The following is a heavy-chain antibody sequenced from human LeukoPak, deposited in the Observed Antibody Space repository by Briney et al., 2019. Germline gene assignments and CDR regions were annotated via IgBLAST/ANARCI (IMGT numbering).Heavy chain of an antibody. CDR3: ARGEEEVVPAATLDY. D-gene: IGHD2-2*01. CDR2: INHSGST. V-gene: IGHV4-34*01. J-gene: IGHJ4*02. CDR1: GGSFSGYY. Sequence: PSETLSLTCAVYGGSFSGYYWSWIRQPPGKGLEWIGKINHSGSTNYNPSLKSRVTISVDTSKNQFSLKLSSVTAADTAVYYCARGEEEVVPAATLDYWGQGTLVTVSS.